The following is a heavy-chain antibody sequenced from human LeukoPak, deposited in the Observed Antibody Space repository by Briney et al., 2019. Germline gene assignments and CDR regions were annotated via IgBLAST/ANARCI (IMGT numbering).Heavy chain of an antibody. CDR2: ISSSSFYT. CDR1: GFTFSSFA. V-gene: IGHV3-11*06. CDR3: ARDHRLRYFDRSDFDY. Sequence: GGSLRLSCAASGFTFSSFAMSWIRQAPGKGLEWISYISSSSFYTSYADSVKGRFTISRDNAKNSLYLQMNSLRAEDTAVYYCARDHRLRYFDRSDFDYWGQGTLVTVSS. J-gene: IGHJ4*02. D-gene: IGHD3-9*01.